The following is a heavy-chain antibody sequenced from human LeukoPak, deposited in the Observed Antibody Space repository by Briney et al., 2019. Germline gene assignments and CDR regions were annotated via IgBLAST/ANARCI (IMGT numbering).Heavy chain of an antibody. CDR2: IYYSGST. D-gene: IGHD6-13*01. Sequence: SETLSLTCTVSGGSISSSSYYWGWIRQPPGKGLDWIGCIYYSGSTYYSPSLKSRVTISVDTSKNQFSLKLSSVTAADTAVYYCARQQAYSSSWHHFDYWGQGTLVTVSS. CDR1: GGSISSSSYY. V-gene: IGHV4-39*01. J-gene: IGHJ4*02. CDR3: ARQQAYSSSWHHFDY.